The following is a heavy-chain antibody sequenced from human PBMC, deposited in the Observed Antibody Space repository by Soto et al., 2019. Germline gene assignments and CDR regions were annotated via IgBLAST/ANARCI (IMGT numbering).Heavy chain of an antibody. CDR1: GFTFGSYW. D-gene: IGHD3-10*01. Sequence: EVQLVESGGGLVQPGGSLRLSCAASGFTFGSYWMTWVRQAPGKGLEWVANINPSGREKNHVDSVKGRFIISRDDAEKSHHLQMNKLRVEDTAVYYCAKYGSGNYGAYAIDMWGQRTMVTVSS. CDR3: AKYGSGNYGAYAIDM. V-gene: IGHV3-7*01. J-gene: IGHJ3*02. CDR2: INPSGREK.